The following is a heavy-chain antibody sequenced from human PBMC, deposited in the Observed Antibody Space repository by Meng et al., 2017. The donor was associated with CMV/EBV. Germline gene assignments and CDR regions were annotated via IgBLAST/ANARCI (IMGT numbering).Heavy chain of an antibody. Sequence: GESLKISCAASGFTVSSHYMSWVRQAPGKGLEWVSVIYSGGSTYYADSVKGRFTISGDNSKNTLYLQMNSLRAEDTAVYYCARDGRFSDISSGWYRDKYYYYGMDVWGQGTTVTVSS. J-gene: IGHJ6*02. CDR1: GFTVSSHY. V-gene: IGHV3-53*01. CDR2: IYSGGST. CDR3: ARDGRFSDISSGWYRDKYYYYGMDV. D-gene: IGHD6-19*01.